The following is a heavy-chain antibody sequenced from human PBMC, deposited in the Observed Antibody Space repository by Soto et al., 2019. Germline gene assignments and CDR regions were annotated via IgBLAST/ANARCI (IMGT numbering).Heavy chain of an antibody. CDR2: TYYRSKWYN. CDR3: AREANWNSAQDWFDP. J-gene: IGHJ5*02. D-gene: IGHD1-1*01. V-gene: IGHV6-1*01. CDR1: GDSVSSNSAA. Sequence: LSLTCVISGDSVSSNSAAWNWIRQSPSRGLEWLGRTYYRSKWYNDYAVSVKSRITINPDTSKNQFSLQLNSVTPEDTAVYYCAREANWNSAQDWFDPWGQGTLVTVSS.